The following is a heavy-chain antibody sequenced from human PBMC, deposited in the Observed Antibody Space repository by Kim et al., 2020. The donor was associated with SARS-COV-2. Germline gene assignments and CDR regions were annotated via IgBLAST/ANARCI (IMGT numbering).Heavy chain of an antibody. V-gene: IGHV4-59*01. D-gene: IGHD5-18*01. Sequence: SETLSLTCTVSGGSISSYYWSWIRQPPGKGLEWIGYIYYSGSTNYNPSLKSRVTISVDTSKNQFSLKLSSVTAADTAVYYCARSQHGWLQLVTHFDYWGQGTLVTVSS. CDR1: GGSISSYY. J-gene: IGHJ4*02. CDR3: ARSQHGWLQLVTHFDY. CDR2: IYYSGST.